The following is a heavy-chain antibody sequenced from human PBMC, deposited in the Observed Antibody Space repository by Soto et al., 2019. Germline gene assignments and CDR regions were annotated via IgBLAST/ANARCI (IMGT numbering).Heavy chain of an antibody. CDR1: GFSLSNARMG. CDR3: ARSRLYYYDSSGYYYVQAY. CDR2: IFSNDEK. J-gene: IGHJ4*02. D-gene: IGHD3-22*01. V-gene: IGHV2-26*01. Sequence: QVTLKESGPVLVKPTETLTLTCTVSGFSLSNARMGVSWIRQPPGKALEWLAHIFSNDEKSYSTSLKSRLTISKDTSKSQVVLTMPNMDPVDTATYYCARSRLYYYDSSGYYYVQAYWGQGTLVTVSS.